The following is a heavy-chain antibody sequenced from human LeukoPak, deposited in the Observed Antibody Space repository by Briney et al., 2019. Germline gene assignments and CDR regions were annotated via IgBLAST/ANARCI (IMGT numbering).Heavy chain of an antibody. CDR1: GGSISSYY. CDR3: ARDRGTTVTTETDY. V-gene: IGHV4-4*07. CDR2: IYTSGST. J-gene: IGHJ4*02. D-gene: IGHD4-17*01. Sequence: SETLSLTCTVSGGSISSYYWSWIRQPAGKGLEWIGRIYTSGSTNYNPSLKSRVTMSVDTSKNQFSLKLGSVTAADTAVYYCARDRGTTVTTETDYWGQGTLVTVSS.